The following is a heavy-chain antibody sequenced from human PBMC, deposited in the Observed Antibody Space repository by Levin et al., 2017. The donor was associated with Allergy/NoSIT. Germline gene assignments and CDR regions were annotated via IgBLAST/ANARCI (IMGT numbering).Heavy chain of an antibody. Sequence: PSETLSLTCGVYGGSFSGYWSWIRQPPGKGLEWIGEISHSGNTNYNPSLKSRLTISVDKSKDQFSLKLRSVTAADTAVYFCARLPNCSYYMDVWGKGTTVIVSS. CDR2: ISHSGNT. J-gene: IGHJ6*03. CDR1: GGSFSGY. CDR3: ARLPNCSYYMDV. V-gene: IGHV4-34*01.